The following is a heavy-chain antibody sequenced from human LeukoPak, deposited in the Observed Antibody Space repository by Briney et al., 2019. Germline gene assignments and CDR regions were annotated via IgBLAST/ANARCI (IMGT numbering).Heavy chain of an antibody. J-gene: IGHJ3*02. V-gene: IGHV3-21*01. D-gene: IGHD5-18*01. CDR1: GFTFSSYS. CDR2: ISSSSSYI. Sequence: GGSLRLSCAASGFTFSSYSMNWIRQAPGKGLEWVSSISSSSSYIYYADSVKGRFTISRDNAKNSLYLQMNSLRAEDTAVYYCAAPPAGIQLWFSPYAFDIWGQGTMVTVSS. CDR3: AAPPAGIQLWFSPYAFDI.